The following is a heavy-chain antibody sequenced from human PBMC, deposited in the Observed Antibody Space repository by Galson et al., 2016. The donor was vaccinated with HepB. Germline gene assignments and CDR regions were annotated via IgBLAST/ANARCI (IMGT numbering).Heavy chain of an antibody. CDR2: IHYSGGT. D-gene: IGHD1-1*01. V-gene: IGHV4-61*08. CDR1: GGSIGGSTKGYH. CDR3: AREGEHLERYFDY. Sequence: SETLSLTCSVYGGSIGGSTKGYHWSWIRQPPGKGLEWIGYIHYSGGTKSNPSLKSRVTMSVETSKNQFSLKLSSVTAADTAVYYCAREGEHLERYFDYWGQGTLVTVSS. J-gene: IGHJ4*02.